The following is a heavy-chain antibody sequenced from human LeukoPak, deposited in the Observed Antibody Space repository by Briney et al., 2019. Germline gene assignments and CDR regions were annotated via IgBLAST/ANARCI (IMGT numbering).Heavy chain of an antibody. CDR1: GFTFSSYS. D-gene: IGHD3-22*01. J-gene: IGHJ4*02. Sequence: GGSLRLSCAASGFTFSSYSMNWVRQAPGKGLEWVSSITSSSSYIYYADSVKGRFTISRDNAKNSLYLQMNSLRAEDTAVYYCARGTPYYYDSSGYYYFDYWGQGTLVTVSS. CDR3: ARGTPYYYDSSGYYYFDY. CDR2: ITSSSSYI. V-gene: IGHV3-21*01.